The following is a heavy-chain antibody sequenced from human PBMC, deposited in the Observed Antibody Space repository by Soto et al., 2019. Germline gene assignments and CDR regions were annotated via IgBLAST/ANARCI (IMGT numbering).Heavy chain of an antibody. J-gene: IGHJ6*02. D-gene: IGHD6-13*01. CDR2: IIPIFGTA. CDR3: ARETAAAGTWYYGMDV. V-gene: IGHV1-69*13. Sequence: SVKVSCKASGGTFSSYAISWVRQAPGQGLEWMGGIIPIFGTANYAQKFQGRVTITADESTSTAYMELSSLRSEDTAVYYCARETAAAGTWYYGMDVWGQGTTVTSP. CDR1: GGTFSSYA.